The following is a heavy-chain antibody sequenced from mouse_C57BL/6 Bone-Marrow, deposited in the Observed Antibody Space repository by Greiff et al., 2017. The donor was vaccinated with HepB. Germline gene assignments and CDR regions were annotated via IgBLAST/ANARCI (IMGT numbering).Heavy chain of an antibody. CDR3: ARKFVYYGSSYGGFAY. J-gene: IGHJ3*01. V-gene: IGHV1-69*01. CDR2: IDPSDSYT. Sequence: QVQLQQPGAELVMPGASVKLSCKASGYTFTSYWMHWVKQRPGQGLEWIGEIDPSDSYTNYNQKFKGKSTLTVDKSSSTAYMQLSSLTSEDSAVYYCARKFVYYGSSYGGFAYWGQGTLVTVSA. CDR1: GYTFTSYW. D-gene: IGHD1-1*01.